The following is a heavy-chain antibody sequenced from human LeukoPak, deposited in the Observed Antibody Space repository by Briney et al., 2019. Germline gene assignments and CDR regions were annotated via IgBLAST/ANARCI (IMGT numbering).Heavy chain of an antibody. CDR1: GYSFTSYW. V-gene: IGHV5-51*01. J-gene: IGHJ4*02. Sequence: GESLNISCKGSGYSFTSYWIGWVRQMPGKGLEWMGIIYPGDSDTRYSPSFQGQVTISADKSISTAYLQWSSLKASDTAMYYCARHRRDYYDSSGYPDYWGQGTLVTVSS. D-gene: IGHD3-22*01. CDR3: ARHRRDYYDSSGYPDY. CDR2: IYPGDSDT.